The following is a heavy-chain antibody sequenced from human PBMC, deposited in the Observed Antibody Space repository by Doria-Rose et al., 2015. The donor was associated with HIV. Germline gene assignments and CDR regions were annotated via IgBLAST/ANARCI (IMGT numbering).Heavy chain of an antibody. Sequence: TLKESGPVLVKPTETLTLTCTVSGVSLSSPGMGVSWIRQPPGKALERLANIFSDDERSYKTSLKSRLTISRDTSKSQVVLTMTDMDPVDTATYYCARIKSSRWYHKYYFDFWGQGTLVIVSA. D-gene: IGHD6-13*01. CDR2: IFSDDER. CDR3: ARIKSSRWYHKYYFDF. J-gene: IGHJ4*02. CDR1: GVSLSSPGMG. V-gene: IGHV2-26*01.